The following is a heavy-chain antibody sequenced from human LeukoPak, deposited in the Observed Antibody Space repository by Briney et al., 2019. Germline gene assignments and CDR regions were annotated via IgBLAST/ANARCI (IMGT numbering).Heavy chain of an antibody. D-gene: IGHD3-3*01. CDR1: GDTFYNYP. Sequence: SVKVSCKASGDTFYNYPISWVRQAPGQGLEWMGHIILLFGSTHYAQNFHGRLTISADESTRTAFMELSSLRSEDTALYYCAREMESLANGFDIWGQGTMVTVSS. CDR3: AREMESLANGFDI. J-gene: IGHJ3*02. CDR2: IILLFGST. V-gene: IGHV1-69*13.